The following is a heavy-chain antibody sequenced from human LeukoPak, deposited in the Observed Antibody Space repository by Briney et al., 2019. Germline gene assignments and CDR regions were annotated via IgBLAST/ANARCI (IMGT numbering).Heavy chain of an antibody. CDR1: GGSISSYY. V-gene: IGHV4-59*08. CDR2: IYYSGST. J-gene: IGHJ4*02. Sequence: SETLSPTCTVSGGSISSYYWSWIRQPPGKGLEWIGYIYYSGSTNYNPSLMSRVTISVDTSKNQFSLKLRSVTAADTAVYYCARRSAGLDYWGQGTLVTVSS. CDR3: ARRSAGLDY.